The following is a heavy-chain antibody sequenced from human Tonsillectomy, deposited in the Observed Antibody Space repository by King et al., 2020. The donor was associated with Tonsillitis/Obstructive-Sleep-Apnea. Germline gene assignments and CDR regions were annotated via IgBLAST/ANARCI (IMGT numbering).Heavy chain of an antibody. D-gene: IGHD6-19*01. CDR3: ARNGSIAVAGHYFDY. Sequence: QLQESGPGLVKPSETLSLTCTVSGGSISSSSYYWGWIRQPPGKGLEWIGSIYYSGSTYYNPSLKSRVTISVATSKNQFSLKLSSVTAADTAVYYCARNGSIAVAGHYFDYWGQGTLVTVSS. J-gene: IGHJ4*02. CDR1: GGSISSSSYY. CDR2: IYYSGST. V-gene: IGHV4-39*01.